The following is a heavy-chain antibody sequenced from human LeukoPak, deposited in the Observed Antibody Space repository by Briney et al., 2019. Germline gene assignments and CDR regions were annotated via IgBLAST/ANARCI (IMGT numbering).Heavy chain of an antibody. CDR2: IYYSGST. Sequence: SETLSLTCAVYGGSFSGYYWSWIRQPPGKGLEWIGYIYYSGSTNYNPSLKSRVTISVDTSKNQFSLKLSSVTPADTAVNYLPREVGTDYYFDYWGQGTLVTVSS. D-gene: IGHD1-1*01. CDR1: GGSFSGYY. CDR3: PREVGTDYYFDY. J-gene: IGHJ4*02. V-gene: IGHV4-59*01.